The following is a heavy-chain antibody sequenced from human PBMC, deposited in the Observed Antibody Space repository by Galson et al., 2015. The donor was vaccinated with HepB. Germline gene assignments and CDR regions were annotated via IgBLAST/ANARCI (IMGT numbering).Heavy chain of an antibody. CDR3: AHRLLAFDTQLWLLYDLVGWFDP. CDR1: GFSLSTRGVG. Sequence: PALVKPTQPLTLTCTFSGFSLSTRGVGVGWIRQPPGKALEWLALIYWNDDKRYSPSLKSRLTITKDTSKNQVVLTMTNMDPVDTATYYCAHRLLAFDTQLWLLYDLVGWFDPWGQGTLVTVSS. V-gene: IGHV2-5*01. D-gene: IGHD5-18*01. J-gene: IGHJ5*02. CDR2: IYWNDDK.